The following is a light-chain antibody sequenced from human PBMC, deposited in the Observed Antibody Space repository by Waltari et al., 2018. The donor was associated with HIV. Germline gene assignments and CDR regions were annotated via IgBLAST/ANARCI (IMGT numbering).Light chain of an antibody. V-gene: IGKV3-15*01. CDR2: RAS. J-gene: IGKJ2*01. Sequence: EIVMTPSPATLSVSAGESVTLSCRASQSVSINVAWYQQRPGQGPRLLIYRASTRATNVPARFSGGGSGTEFTLSISSLQSEDFAVYYCQQYHNWPPYTFGQGTKLELK. CDR1: QSVSIN. CDR3: QQYHNWPPYT.